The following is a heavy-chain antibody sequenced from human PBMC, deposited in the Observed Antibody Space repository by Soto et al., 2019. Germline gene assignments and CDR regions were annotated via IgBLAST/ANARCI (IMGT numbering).Heavy chain of an antibody. CDR2: IYNSGRT. Sequence: SSETLSLTCTVSGGSMSSGDYYWSWIRQPPGKGLEWIGYIYNSGRTYHNPSLKSRVTMSVDTSKNQFSLNLSSVSAADTAVYYCAAFLGAYWYFDLWGRGTLVTVSS. CDR3: AAFLGAYWYFDL. J-gene: IGHJ2*01. D-gene: IGHD1-26*01. V-gene: IGHV4-30-4*01. CDR1: GGSMSSGDYY.